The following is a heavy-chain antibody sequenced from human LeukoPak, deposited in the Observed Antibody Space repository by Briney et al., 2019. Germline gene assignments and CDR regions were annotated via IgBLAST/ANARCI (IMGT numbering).Heavy chain of an antibody. J-gene: IGHJ5*02. CDR1: GFTFSSYA. CDR3: AKLPNYDILTGYYGNWFDP. CDR2: ISGSGGST. D-gene: IGHD3-9*01. V-gene: IGHV3-23*01. Sequence: GGSLRLSCAASGFTFSSYAMSWVRQAPGKGLEWVSAISGSGGSTYYADSVKGRFTISRDNSKNTLYLQMNSLRAEDTAVYYCAKLPNYDILTGYYGNWFDPWGQGTLVAVSS.